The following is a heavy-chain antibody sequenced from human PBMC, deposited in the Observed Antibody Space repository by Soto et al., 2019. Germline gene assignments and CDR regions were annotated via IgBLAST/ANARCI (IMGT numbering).Heavy chain of an antibody. D-gene: IGHD6-13*01. J-gene: IGHJ5*02. V-gene: IGHV2-5*01. CDR1: GFSLSTSGVG. Sequence: QITLKESGPTLVKPTQTLTLTCTFSGFSLSTSGVGVGWIRQPPGKALEWLALIYWNDDKRYSPSLKSRLTITKDTSKNQVVLTMTNMDPVDTATYYCAHRGLQGSRWYGTEFDWFDPWGQGTLVTVSS. CDR3: AHRGLQGSRWYGTEFDWFDP. CDR2: IYWNDDK.